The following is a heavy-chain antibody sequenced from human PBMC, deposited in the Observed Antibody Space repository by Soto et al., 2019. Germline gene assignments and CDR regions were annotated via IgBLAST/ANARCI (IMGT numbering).Heavy chain of an antibody. Sequence: PGGSLRLSGAASGFTFSSYDIHWVRQATGKGLEWVSAIGTAGDPYYPGSVKGRFTISRENAKNSLYLQMNSLRAGDTAVYYCEGDTPRIVGTAGAAFDIWGQGTMVNVSS. CDR2: IGTAGDP. D-gene: IGHD1-26*01. J-gene: IGHJ3*02. V-gene: IGHV3-13*05. CDR1: GFTFSSYD. CDR3: EGDTPRIVGTAGAAFDI.